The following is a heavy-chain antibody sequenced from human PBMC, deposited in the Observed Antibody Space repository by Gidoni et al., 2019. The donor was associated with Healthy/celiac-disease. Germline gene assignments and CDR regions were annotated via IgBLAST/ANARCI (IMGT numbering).Heavy chain of an antibody. J-gene: IGHJ4*02. CDR1: GFTFSNAW. D-gene: IGHD2-8*01. CDR3: TTGPYNIVLMEDFDY. CDR2: IKSKTDGGTT. V-gene: IGHV3-15*01. Sequence: EVQLVESGGGLVKPGGSLSLSCASSGFTFSNAWMSWVRQAPGKGLEWVGRIKSKTDGGTTDYAAPVKGRFTISRDDSKNTLYLQMNSLKTEDTAVYYCTTGPYNIVLMEDFDYWGQGTLVTVSS.